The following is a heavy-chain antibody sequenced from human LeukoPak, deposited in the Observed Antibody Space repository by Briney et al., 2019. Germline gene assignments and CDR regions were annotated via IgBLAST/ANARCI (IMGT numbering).Heavy chain of an antibody. CDR2: IGISSGNT. CDR1: GFTFSHYS. CDR3: ARDTKYAFDN. D-gene: IGHD2-2*01. J-gene: IGHJ4*02. Sequence: GGSLRLSCAASGFTFSHYSMNWVRQAPGKGLEWISYIGISSGNTKYADSVKGRFAISGDKAKNSVYLQMNSLRVEDTAVYYCARDTKYAFDNWGQGTLVTVSS. V-gene: IGHV3-48*01.